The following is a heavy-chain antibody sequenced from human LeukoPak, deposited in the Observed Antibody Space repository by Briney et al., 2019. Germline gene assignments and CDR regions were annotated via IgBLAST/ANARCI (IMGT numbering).Heavy chain of an antibody. CDR1: GGTFSSYA. CDR3: ARGGYSSSSGSDY. CDR2: IIPILGIA. Sequence: ASVKVSCKASGGTFSSYAISWVRQAPGQGLEWMGRIIPILGIANYPQKFQGRITMTRDTSTTTVYMELSSLRSEDSAVYYCARGGYSSSSGSDYWGQGTLVTVSS. D-gene: IGHD6-6*01. J-gene: IGHJ4*02. V-gene: IGHV1-69*04.